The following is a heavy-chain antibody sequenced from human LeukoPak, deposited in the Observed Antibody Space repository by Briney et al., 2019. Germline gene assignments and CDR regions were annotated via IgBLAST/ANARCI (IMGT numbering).Heavy chain of an antibody. CDR3: ARHRGSGYPYFDY. Sequence: PSETLSLTCTVSGGSINNYYWSWIRQPPGKGLEWIGYIYYSGSTNYNPSLKSRVTISVDTSKNHFSLKLSSLTAADTAAYYCARHRGSGYPYFDYWGQGTLVTVSS. CDR2: IYYSGST. CDR1: GGSINNYY. D-gene: IGHD3-22*01. V-gene: IGHV4-59*01. J-gene: IGHJ4*02.